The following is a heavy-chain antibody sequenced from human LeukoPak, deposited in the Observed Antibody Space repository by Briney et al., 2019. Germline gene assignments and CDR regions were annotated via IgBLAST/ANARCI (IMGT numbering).Heavy chain of an antibody. J-gene: IGHJ4*02. D-gene: IGHD4-11*01. CDR3: ARYTVTTYYFDY. V-gene: IGHV4-59*01. Sequence: SETLSLTCTVSGGSISSYYWSWIRQPPGKGLEWIGYIYYSGSTNYNPSLKSRVTISVDTSKNQFSLKLSSVTAADTAVYYCARYTVTTYYFDYWGQGTLVTVSS. CDR1: GGSISSYY. CDR2: IYYSGST.